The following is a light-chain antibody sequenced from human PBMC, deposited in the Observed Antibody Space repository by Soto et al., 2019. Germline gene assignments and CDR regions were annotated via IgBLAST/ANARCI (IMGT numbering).Light chain of an antibody. J-gene: IGLJ1*01. V-gene: IGLV2-14*01. Sequence: QSVLTQPASVSGSPGQSITISCTGTSSDVGGYNYVSWYQQHPGKAPKLMIYDVRNRPSGVSNRFSGSKSVNTASLTISGLQAEDEADYYCSSYTTLSTYVFGTGTNVTVL. CDR2: DVR. CDR1: SSDVGGYNY. CDR3: SSYTTLSTYV.